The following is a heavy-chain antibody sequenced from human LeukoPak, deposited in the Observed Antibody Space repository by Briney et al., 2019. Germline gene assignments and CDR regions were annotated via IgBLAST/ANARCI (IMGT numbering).Heavy chain of an antibody. D-gene: IGHD3-16*01. CDR1: GFTFNRYA. J-gene: IGHJ4*02. CDR3: VRLSDGGFDY. CDR2: ISNDGHTT. Sequence: GGSLRLSCSASGFTFNRYAMHWVRQAPGKGLEDISAISNDGHTTYYADSVTGRFTVSRDYSKNTLFLQMSSLRPEDTAIYSCVRLSDGGFDYWGQGTLVTASS. V-gene: IGHV3-64D*06.